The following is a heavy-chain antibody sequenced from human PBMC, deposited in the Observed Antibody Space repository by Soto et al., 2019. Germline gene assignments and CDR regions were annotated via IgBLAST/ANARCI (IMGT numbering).Heavy chain of an antibody. V-gene: IGHV4-59*08. Sequence: QVQLQESGPGLVKPSETLSLKCTVSDGSISPNYWTWMRQPPGKGLEWIGYIHYAGTTTYHPSLKSRVSISLDTSKNEVSLKLTSVTAADTAVYYCARLGAYYQALDSWGQGILVTVSS. J-gene: IGHJ4*02. CDR3: ARLGAYYQALDS. CDR2: IHYAGTT. CDR1: DGSISPNY. D-gene: IGHD3-22*01.